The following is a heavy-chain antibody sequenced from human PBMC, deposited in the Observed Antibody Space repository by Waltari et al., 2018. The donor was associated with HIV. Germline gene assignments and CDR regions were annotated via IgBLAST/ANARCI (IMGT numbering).Heavy chain of an antibody. D-gene: IGHD6-13*01. Sequence: QVQLVQSGAEVKKPGASVKVSCKASGYTFTGDYMHWVRQAPGQGREWMGWINPNSGDTSISTAYMGLSRLRSDDTAVYYCARGNPGQQLAPQDYWGQGTLVTVSS. CDR1: GYTFTGDY. J-gene: IGHJ4*02. CDR2: INPNSG. CDR3: ARGNPGQQLAPQDY. V-gene: IGHV1-2*02.